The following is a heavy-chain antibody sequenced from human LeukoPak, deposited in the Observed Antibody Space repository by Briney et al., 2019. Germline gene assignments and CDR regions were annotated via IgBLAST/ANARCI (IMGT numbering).Heavy chain of an antibody. Sequence: GSLRLSCAASGFTVSSNYMSWVRQAPGKGLEWIGEINHSGSTNYNPSLKSRVTISVDTSKNQFSLKLSSVTAADTAVYYCARGYCSGGSCYSFRYYYYYMDVWGKGTTVTISS. CDR2: INHSGST. CDR3: ARGYCSGGSCYSFRYYYYYMDV. J-gene: IGHJ6*03. CDR1: GFTVSSNY. V-gene: IGHV4-34*01. D-gene: IGHD2-15*01.